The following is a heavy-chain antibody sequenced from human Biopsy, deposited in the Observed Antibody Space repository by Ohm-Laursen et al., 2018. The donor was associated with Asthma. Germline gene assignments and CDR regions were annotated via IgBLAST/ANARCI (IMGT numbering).Heavy chain of an antibody. J-gene: IGHJ4*02. V-gene: IGHV3-30*18. CDR2: MSYDGNHK. Sequence: SLRLSCAASGFMFRSFGMHWVRQAPGKGLEWVTVMSYDGNHKFYEDSMKGRFTISRDNSKNTLYLQMNSLRTEDTAAYYCAKRRGYSGHDNDYWGQGTLVIVSS. CDR1: GFMFRSFG. D-gene: IGHD5-12*01. CDR3: AKRRGYSGHDNDY.